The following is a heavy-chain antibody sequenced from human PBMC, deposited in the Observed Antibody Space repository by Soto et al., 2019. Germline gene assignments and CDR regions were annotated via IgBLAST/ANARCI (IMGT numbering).Heavy chain of an antibody. CDR2: IKQDGSEK. CDR1: GFTFSSYW. V-gene: IGHV3-7*01. Sequence: GGSLRLSCAASGFTFSSYWMSWVRQAPGKGLEWVANIKQDGSEKYYVDSVKGRFTISRDNAKNSLYLQMNSLRAEDTAVYYCARDSPYSSGWYDYWGQGTLVTVSS. D-gene: IGHD6-19*01. CDR3: ARDSPYSSGWYDY. J-gene: IGHJ4*02.